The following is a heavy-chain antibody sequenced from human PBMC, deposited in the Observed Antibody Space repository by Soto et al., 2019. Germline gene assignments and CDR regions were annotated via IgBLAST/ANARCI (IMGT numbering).Heavy chain of an antibody. J-gene: IGHJ6*02. CDR3: AGRGSSWYRETYYYYGMDV. V-gene: IGHV3-30*03. D-gene: IGHD6-13*01. CDR2: ISYDGSQK. CDR1: GFTFTTYG. Sequence: GGSLRLSCAASGFTFTTYGMHWVRQAPGKGLEWVAIISYDGSQKYYADSVKGRFTISRDNSKNTLYLQMNSLRAEDTAVYYCAGRGSSWYRETYYYYGMDVWGQGTTVTVSS.